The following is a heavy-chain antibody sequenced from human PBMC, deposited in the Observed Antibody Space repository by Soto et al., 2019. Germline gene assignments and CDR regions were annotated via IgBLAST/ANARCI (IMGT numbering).Heavy chain of an antibody. Sequence: SGPTLVNPTQTLTPTCTFSGFSLRTSGVGVGWIRQHPGKGLEWIGYIYYSGSTYYNPSLKSRVTISVDTSKNQFSLKLNSVTAADTAVYYCARSSTSANYFDYWGQGTLVTVSS. CDR3: ARSSTSANYFDY. CDR2: IYYSGST. CDR1: GFSLRTSGVG. J-gene: IGHJ4*02. V-gene: IGHV4-31*03. D-gene: IGHD2-2*01.